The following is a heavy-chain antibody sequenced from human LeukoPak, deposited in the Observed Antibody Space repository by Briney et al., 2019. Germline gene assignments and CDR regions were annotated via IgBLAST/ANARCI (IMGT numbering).Heavy chain of an antibody. CDR2: ISYDGSNK. J-gene: IGHJ6*02. D-gene: IGHD5-18*01. CDR1: GFTFSSYA. CDR3: ARDRGTRLWLPLDYYGMDV. V-gene: IGHV3-30-3*01. Sequence: GGSLRLSCAASGFTFSSYAMRWVRQAPGKGLGWVAVISYDGSNKYYADSVKGRFTISRDNSKNTLYLQMNSLRAEDTAVYYCARDRGTRLWLPLDYYGMDVWGQGTTVTVSS.